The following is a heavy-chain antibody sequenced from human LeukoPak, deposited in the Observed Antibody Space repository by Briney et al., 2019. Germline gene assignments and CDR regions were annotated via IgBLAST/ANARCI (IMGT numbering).Heavy chain of an antibody. Sequence: ASVKVSCKASGYTFTSYGISWVRQAPGQGLEWMGWISAYNGNTNYAQKLQGRVTMTTDTSTSTAYMELRSLRSDDTAVYYCARGPAAGIDTGHYDYWDQGTLVTVSS. CDR2: ISAYNGNT. CDR3: ARGPAAGIDTGHYDY. D-gene: IGHD6-13*01. V-gene: IGHV1-18*01. J-gene: IGHJ4*02. CDR1: GYTFTSYG.